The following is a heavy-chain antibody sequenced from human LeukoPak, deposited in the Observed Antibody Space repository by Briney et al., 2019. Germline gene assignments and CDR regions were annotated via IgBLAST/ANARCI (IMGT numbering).Heavy chain of an antibody. CDR1: GGSLSSGGYS. Sequence: PSETLSLTCAVSGGSLSSGGYSWSWIRQPPGKGLEWIGYIYHSGSTCYNPSLKSRVTISVDRSKNQFSLKLSSVTAADTAVYYCASHFTYYYDSSGYYYRNSDAFDIWGQGTMVTVSS. J-gene: IGHJ3*02. V-gene: IGHV4-30-2*01. CDR3: ASHFTYYYDSSGYYYRNSDAFDI. CDR2: IYHSGST. D-gene: IGHD3-22*01.